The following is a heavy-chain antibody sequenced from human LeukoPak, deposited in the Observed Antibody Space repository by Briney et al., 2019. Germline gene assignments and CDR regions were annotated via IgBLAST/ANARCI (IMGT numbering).Heavy chain of an antibody. CDR3: ARDLVAGELDY. V-gene: IGHV1-2*02. CDR1: GYTFTGYY. Sequence: GASVTVSCKASGYTFTGYYMHWVRQAPGQGLEWMGWINPNSGGTIYAQKFQGRVTMTRDTSISTAYMELSRLRSDGTAVYYCARDLVAGELDYWGQGTLVTVSS. D-gene: IGHD6-19*01. J-gene: IGHJ4*02. CDR2: INPNSGGT.